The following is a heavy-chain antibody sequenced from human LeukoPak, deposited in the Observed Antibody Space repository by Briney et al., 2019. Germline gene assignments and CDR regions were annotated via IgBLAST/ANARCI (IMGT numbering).Heavy chain of an antibody. CDR1: GFIFSNYE. CDR2: ISSRGGAI. CDR3: VRGQYNWND. Sequence: PGGSLRLSCAASGFIFSNYEMNWVRQAPGKGLEWVSYISSRGGAIYYADSLKGRFTISRDNAKNSLYLQMNSLRAEDTAVYYCVRGQYNWNDWGQGTLVTVSS. D-gene: IGHD1-20*01. V-gene: IGHV3-48*03. J-gene: IGHJ4*02.